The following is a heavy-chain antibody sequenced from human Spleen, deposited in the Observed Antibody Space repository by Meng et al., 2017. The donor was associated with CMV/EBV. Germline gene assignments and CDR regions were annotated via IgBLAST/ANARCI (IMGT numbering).Heavy chain of an antibody. V-gene: IGHV3-48*04. CDR1: GFHFDKYN. CDR3: AREDDKWQYGDNWNFPH. J-gene: IGHJ1*01. D-gene: IGHD1-20*01. Sequence: GGSLRLSCAASGFHFDKYNMHWVRQAPGKGPEWISYITSGSSITYYADSVKGRFTISRDNARNSLFLQMNILRAEDTAVYYCAREDDKWQYGDNWNFPHWGQGALVTVSS. CDR2: ITSGSSIT.